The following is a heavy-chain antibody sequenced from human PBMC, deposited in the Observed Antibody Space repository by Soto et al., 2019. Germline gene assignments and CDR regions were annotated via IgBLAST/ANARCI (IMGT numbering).Heavy chain of an antibody. D-gene: IGHD6-19*01. J-gene: IGHJ4*02. CDR3: AKGRASGWNGGDY. CDR2: ISGSGDNT. Sequence: EGQLLESGGSLVQPGGSLRLTCAASGFTVRNNGMIWVRQAPGKGLEWVSAISGSGDNTYYADSVKGRFTISRDNSKNTLYVQMNSLRAEDTAVYYCAKGRASGWNGGDYWGQGTLVTVSS. CDR1: GFTVRNNG. V-gene: IGHV3-23*01.